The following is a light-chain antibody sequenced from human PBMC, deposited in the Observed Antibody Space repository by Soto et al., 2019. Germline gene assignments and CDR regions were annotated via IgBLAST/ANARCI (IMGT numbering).Light chain of an antibody. Sequence: EIVMTQSPATLSVSPGDRVTLSCRASQSVSSNLAWYQQKPGQAPRLLIYGTSTRATGIPARFSGSGSGTEFTLTISSLQSEDFAVYCCQQYNNWPPSTFGQGTKLEIK. V-gene: IGKV3-15*01. CDR3: QQYNNWPPST. CDR1: QSVSSN. CDR2: GTS. J-gene: IGKJ2*01.